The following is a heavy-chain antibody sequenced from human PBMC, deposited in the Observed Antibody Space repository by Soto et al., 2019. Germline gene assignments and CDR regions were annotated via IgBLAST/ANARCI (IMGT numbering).Heavy chain of an antibody. D-gene: IGHD5-18*01. CDR2: ISGSGGST. V-gene: IGHV3-23*01. Sequence: TGGSLRLSCAASGFTFSSYAMSWVRQAPGKGLEWVSAISGSGGSTYYADSVKGRFTISRDNSKNTLYLQMNSLRAEDTAVYYCAKDLDPDTAMGPFDYWGQGTLVTVSS. CDR3: AKDLDPDTAMGPFDY. J-gene: IGHJ4*02. CDR1: GFTFSSYA.